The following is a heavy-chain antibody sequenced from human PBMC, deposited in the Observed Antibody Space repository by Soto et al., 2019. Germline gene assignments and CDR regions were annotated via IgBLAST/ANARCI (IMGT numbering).Heavy chain of an antibody. Sequence: PGGSLRLSCEASGLIVNNNFMNWVRQAPGKGLEWVSAISGSGGSTYYADSVKGRFTVSRDNSKNTLYLQMNSLRAEDTAVYYCARHPLRFLGQGWYYYMDVWGKGTTVTVSS. V-gene: IGHV3-66*04. J-gene: IGHJ6*03. CDR3: ARHPLRFLGQGWYYYMDV. D-gene: IGHD3-3*01. CDR2: ISGSGGST. CDR1: GLIVNNNF.